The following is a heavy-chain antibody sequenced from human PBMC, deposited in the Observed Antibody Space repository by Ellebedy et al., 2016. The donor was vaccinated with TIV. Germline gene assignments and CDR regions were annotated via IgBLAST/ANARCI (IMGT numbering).Heavy chain of an antibody. J-gene: IGHJ4*02. CDR3: ARVPVRGVIIAFDY. V-gene: IGHV4-4*07. Sequence: GSLRLXCTVSGGSISSYYWSWIRQPAGKGLEWIGRIYTSGSTNYNPSLKSRVTMSVDTSKNQFSLKLSSVTAADTAVYYCARVPVRGVIIAFDYWGQGTLVTVSS. CDR1: GGSISSYY. CDR2: IYTSGST. D-gene: IGHD3-10*01.